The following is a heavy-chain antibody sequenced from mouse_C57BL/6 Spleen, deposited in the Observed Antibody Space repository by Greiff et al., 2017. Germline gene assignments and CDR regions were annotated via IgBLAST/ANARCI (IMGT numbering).Heavy chain of an antibody. CDR3: ARGYGNLYYYAMDY. D-gene: IGHD2-1*01. V-gene: IGHV5-17*01. J-gene: IGHJ4*01. Sequence: EVQGVESGGGLVKPGGSLKLSCAASGFTFSDYGMHWVRQAPEKGLEWVAYISSGSSTIYYADTVKGRFTISRDNAKNTLFLQMTSLRSEDTAMYYCARGYGNLYYYAMDYWGQGTSVTVSS. CDR2: ISSGSSTI. CDR1: GFTFSDYG.